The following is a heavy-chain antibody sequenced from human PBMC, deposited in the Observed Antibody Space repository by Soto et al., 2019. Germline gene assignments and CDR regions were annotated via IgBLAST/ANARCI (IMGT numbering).Heavy chain of an antibody. Sequence: QVQLVESGGGLVKPGGSLRLSCAASGFTVSDYYMSWIRQAPGKGLEWVSYISSSGSTIYYADSVKGRFTISRDNAKTSLYLQMNSLRAEDTAVYYCARDKNYDQKSYYYYYMDVWGKGTTVTVSS. CDR1: GFTVSDYY. CDR2: ISSSGSTI. J-gene: IGHJ6*03. V-gene: IGHV3-11*01. D-gene: IGHD3-3*01. CDR3: ARDKNYDQKSYYYYYMDV.